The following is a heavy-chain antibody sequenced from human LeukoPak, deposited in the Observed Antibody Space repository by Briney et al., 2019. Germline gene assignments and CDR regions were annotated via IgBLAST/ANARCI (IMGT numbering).Heavy chain of an antibody. CDR1: GFPFSSYS. J-gene: IGHJ6*02. D-gene: IGHD6-19*01. V-gene: IGHV3-21*01. CDR2: ISSSSSYI. CDR3: ARDQYNSSGWLYYYYYYGMDV. Sequence: GGTLRLSRAASGFPFSSYSMNWVRQALGKGLEWVSSISSSSSYIYHTDSVKSRFTISRDNAKNSLYLQMNSLRAEDTAVYYCARDQYNSSGWLYYYYYYGMDVWGQGTTVTVSS.